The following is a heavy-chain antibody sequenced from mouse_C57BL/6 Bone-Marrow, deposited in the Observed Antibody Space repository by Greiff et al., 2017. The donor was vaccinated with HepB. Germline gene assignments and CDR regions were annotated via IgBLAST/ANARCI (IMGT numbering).Heavy chain of an antibody. V-gene: IGHV1-69*01. CDR2: IDPSDSYT. D-gene: IGHD2-4*01. J-gene: IGHJ4*01. Sequence: VQLQQPGAELVMPGASVKLSCKASGYTFTSYWMHWVKQRPGQGLEWIGEIDPSDSYTNYNQKFKGKSTLTVDKSSSTAYMQLSSLTSEDSAVYYCASRVSYYDYDVNAMDYWGQGTSVTVSS. CDR3: ASRVSYYDYDVNAMDY. CDR1: GYTFTSYW.